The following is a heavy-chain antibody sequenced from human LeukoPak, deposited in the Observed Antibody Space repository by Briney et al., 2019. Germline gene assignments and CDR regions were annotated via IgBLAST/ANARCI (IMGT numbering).Heavy chain of an antibody. V-gene: IGHV3-30*03. J-gene: IGHJ4*02. CDR1: RFTFNTFG. Sequence: PGGSLRLSCAASRFTFNTFGMHWVRQAPGKGLEWVAVISSDGSNKYYADSVEGRFTISRDNSKDTLYLQMSSLAIEDTAVYYCRAATKYRDYYYDYWGQGTLVTVSS. CDR2: ISSDGSNK. D-gene: IGHD2-21*02. CDR3: RAATKYRDYYYDY.